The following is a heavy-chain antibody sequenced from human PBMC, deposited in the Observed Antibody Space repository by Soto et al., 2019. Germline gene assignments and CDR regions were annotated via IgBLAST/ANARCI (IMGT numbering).Heavy chain of an antibody. J-gene: IGHJ4*02. CDR2: VSAYTGET. Sequence: QVQLVQSGAEVKKPGASVKVFCKASGYTFTNHGISWVRQAPGHGLEWMGWVSAYTGETKYAQSLQGRVTMTTDTSTNTAYMDLRSLSSDDTAVFYCARDSPSSGLLGTNYWGQGTLVTVSS. CDR3: ARDSPSSGLLGTNY. D-gene: IGHD3-22*01. V-gene: IGHV1-18*01. CDR1: GYTFTNHG.